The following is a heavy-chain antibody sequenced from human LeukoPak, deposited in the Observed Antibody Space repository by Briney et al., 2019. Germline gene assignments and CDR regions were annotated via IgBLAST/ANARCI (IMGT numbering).Heavy chain of an antibody. CDR2: ISSSSSYI. J-gene: IGHJ4*02. CDR3: ARGGHFDSSFDY. Sequence: PGGSLRLSCAASGFTFSSYSMNWVRQAPGKGLEWVSSISSSSSYIYYADSVKGRFTISGDNAKNSLYLQMNSLRAEDTAVYYCARGGHFDSSFDYWGQGTLVTVSS. V-gene: IGHV3-21*01. D-gene: IGHD3-9*01. CDR1: GFTFSSYS.